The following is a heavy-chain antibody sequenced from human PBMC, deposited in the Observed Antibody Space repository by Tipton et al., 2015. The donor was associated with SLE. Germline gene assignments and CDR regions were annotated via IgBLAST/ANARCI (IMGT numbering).Heavy chain of an antibody. CDR1: GGSISSGSYY. CDR2: IYTIGNT. Sequence: TLSLTCTVSGGSISSGSYYWSWIRQPAGKGLEWIGYIYTIGNTNYNPSLKSRVTISVDTSKNQFSLKLSSVTAADTAVDYCARMGGSGTLDAFDIWGQGTMVTFSS. V-gene: IGHV4-61*09. CDR3: ARMGGSGTLDAFDI. J-gene: IGHJ3*02. D-gene: IGHD3-10*01.